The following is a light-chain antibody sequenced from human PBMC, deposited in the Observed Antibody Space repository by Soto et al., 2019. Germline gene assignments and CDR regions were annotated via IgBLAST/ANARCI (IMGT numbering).Light chain of an antibody. CDR1: SGSVSTNNY. CDR2: NTN. CDR3: LLYVGSVSHWV. Sequence: QTVVTQEPSFSVSPGGTITLTCGLSSGSVSTNNYPRWYQQTPGQAPRTLIYNTNTRSSGVPDRFSGSILGNQAALTITGAQADDEGDYYCLLYVGSVSHWVFGGGTKLTVL. J-gene: IGLJ3*02. V-gene: IGLV8-61*01.